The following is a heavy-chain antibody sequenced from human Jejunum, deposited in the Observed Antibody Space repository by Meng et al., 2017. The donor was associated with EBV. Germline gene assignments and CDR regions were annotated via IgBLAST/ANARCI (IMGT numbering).Heavy chain of an antibody. CDR3: TILSHCDGGICYSYDY. D-gene: IGHD2-15*01. Sequence: QVQLVPSGAEVKEPGASVKVSCKASGYTFTNYGVSWVRQAPGQGLEWMGWISAYNGNTDYAQKLQGRVTMTTDTPTSTAYMELRSLRSDDTAVYYCTILSHCDGGICYSYDYWGQGTLVTVSS. CDR2: ISAYNGNT. CDR1: GYTFTNYG. V-gene: IGHV1-18*01. J-gene: IGHJ4*02.